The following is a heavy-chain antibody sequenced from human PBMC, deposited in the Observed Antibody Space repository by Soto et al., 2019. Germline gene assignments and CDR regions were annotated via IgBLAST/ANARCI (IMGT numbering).Heavy chain of an antibody. V-gene: IGHV4-30-4*01. Sequence: SETLSLTCTVSGGSISSGDYYWSWIRQPPGKGLEWIGYVYYSGSTYYNPSLKSRVTISVDTSKNQFSLKLSSVTAADTAVYYCARAQNPLVVVHSGAIDYWGQGTLVTVSS. CDR3: ARAQNPLVVVHSGAIDY. CDR1: GGSISSGDYY. J-gene: IGHJ4*02. CDR2: VYYSGST. D-gene: IGHD2-15*01.